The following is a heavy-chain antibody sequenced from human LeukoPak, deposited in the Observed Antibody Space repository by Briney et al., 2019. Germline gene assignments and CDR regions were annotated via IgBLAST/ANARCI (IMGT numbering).Heavy chain of an antibody. Sequence: GESLKISCKASGYKFTNYWIGWVRQRPGKGLEWMRIIYPGDSETRYSPSFQGQVTISADKSIGTMYLQWSSLKASDTAMYYCARALRTGQGDYVPVLWGQGTLVIVSS. CDR3: ARALRTGQGDYVPVL. V-gene: IGHV5-51*01. D-gene: IGHD4-17*01. CDR1: GYKFTNYW. J-gene: IGHJ4*02. CDR2: IYPGDSET.